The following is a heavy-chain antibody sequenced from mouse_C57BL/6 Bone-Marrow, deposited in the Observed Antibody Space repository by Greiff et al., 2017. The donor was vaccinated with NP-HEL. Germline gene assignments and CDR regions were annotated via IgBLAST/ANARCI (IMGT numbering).Heavy chain of an antibody. Sequence: EVQLQQSGPELVKPGASVKMSCKASGYTFTSYVMHWVKQKPGQGLEWIGYINPYNDGTKYNEKFKGKATLTSDKSSSTAYMELSSLTSEDSAVYYCARRGSSGYVSYAMDYWGQGTSVTVSS. D-gene: IGHD3-1*01. J-gene: IGHJ4*01. V-gene: IGHV1-14*01. CDR2: INPYNDGT. CDR1: GYTFTSYV. CDR3: ARRGSSGYVSYAMDY.